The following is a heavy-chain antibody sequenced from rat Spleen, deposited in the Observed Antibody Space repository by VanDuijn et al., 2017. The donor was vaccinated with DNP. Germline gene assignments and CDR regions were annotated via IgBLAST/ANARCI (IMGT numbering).Heavy chain of an antibody. CDR2: IPNSGAST. V-gene: IGHV5-19*01. CDR3: ATHRGGAFDY. Sequence: EVQLVESGGGLVQPGRSLKLSCVASGFTSSNYGMHWIRQAPTQGLEWVASIPNSGASTYYPDSVRGRFTISRDNAKNTLYLQMNSLRSEDTATYYCATHRGGAFDYWGQGVMVTVSS. CDR1: GFTSSNYG. J-gene: IGHJ2*01.